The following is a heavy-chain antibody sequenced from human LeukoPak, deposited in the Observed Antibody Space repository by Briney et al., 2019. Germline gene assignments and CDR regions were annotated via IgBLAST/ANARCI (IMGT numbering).Heavy chain of an antibody. CDR2: IYHSGST. CDR3: ARRSVAVDAFDI. J-gene: IGHJ3*02. V-gene: IGHV4-4*02. Sequence: SETLSLTCTVSGGSISSSNWWSWVRQPPGKGLEWIGEIYHSGSTNYNPSLKSRVAISVDKSKNQFSLKLSSVTAADTAVYYCARRSVAVDAFDIWGQGTMVTVSS. CDR1: GGSISSSNW.